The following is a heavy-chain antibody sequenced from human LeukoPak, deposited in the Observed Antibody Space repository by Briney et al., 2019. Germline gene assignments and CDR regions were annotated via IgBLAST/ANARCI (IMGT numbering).Heavy chain of an antibody. CDR2: ISSSSSTI. Sequence: GGSLRLSCVASGFTFSSYSMNWVRQAPGKGLEWVSYISSSSSTIYYADSVKGRFTISRDNAKNSLYLQMNSLRAEDTAVYYCALAAAGHPFDYWGQGTLVTVSS. CDR1: GFTFSSYS. J-gene: IGHJ4*02. V-gene: IGHV3-48*04. CDR3: ALAAAGHPFDY. D-gene: IGHD6-13*01.